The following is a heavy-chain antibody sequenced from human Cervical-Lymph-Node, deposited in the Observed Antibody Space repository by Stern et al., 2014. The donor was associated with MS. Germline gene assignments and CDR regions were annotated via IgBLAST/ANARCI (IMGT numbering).Heavy chain of an antibody. CDR3: ARSGTRVPRGY. J-gene: IGHJ4*02. CDR1: GYTFTSYG. D-gene: IGHD6-25*01. Sequence: VQLVQSGPEVKKPGASVKVSCKASGYTFTSYGIAWVRQAPGQGLEWMGWISAYNGNTNYERKLQGRVPLTTNTTTSPAYMELRSLRSDDTAIYFCARSGTRVPRGYWGQGTLITVSS. CDR2: ISAYNGNT. V-gene: IGHV1-18*04.